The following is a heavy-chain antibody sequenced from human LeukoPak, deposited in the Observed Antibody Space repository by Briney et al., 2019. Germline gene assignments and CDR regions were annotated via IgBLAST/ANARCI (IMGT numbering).Heavy chain of an antibody. Sequence: GESLKISCKGSGYSFTSYWIGWVRQMPGKGLEWMGIIYPGDSDTRYSPSFQGQVTISADKSISTAYLQWSSLKASDTAMYYCARLQYSSSWLYCGGDCYPMNYFDYWGQGTLVTVSS. V-gene: IGHV5-51*01. D-gene: IGHD2-21*02. J-gene: IGHJ4*02. CDR2: IYPGDSDT. CDR1: GYSFTSYW. CDR3: ARLQYSSSWLYCGGDCYPMNYFDY.